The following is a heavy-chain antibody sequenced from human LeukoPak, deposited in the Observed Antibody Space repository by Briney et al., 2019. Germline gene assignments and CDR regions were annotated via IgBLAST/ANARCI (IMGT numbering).Heavy chain of an antibody. CDR2: INEDGSEK. V-gene: IGHV3-7*01. Sequence: GGSLRLSCAASGFTFSSYWMSWVRQAPGKGLGWVANINEDGSEKYYVDSVKGRFTISRDNAKNSLYLQMNSLRAEDTAVDYCARDRQLVGHDYWGQGTLVTVSS. CDR3: ARDRQLVGHDY. D-gene: IGHD6-6*01. J-gene: IGHJ4*02. CDR1: GFTFSSYW.